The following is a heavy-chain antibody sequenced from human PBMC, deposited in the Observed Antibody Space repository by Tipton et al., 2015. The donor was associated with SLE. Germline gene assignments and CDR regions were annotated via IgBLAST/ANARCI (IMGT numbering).Heavy chain of an antibody. CDR2: IYYSGST. J-gene: IGHJ2*01. D-gene: IGHD4-23*01. CDR3: ARGGGNANWYFDL. V-gene: IGHV4-59*01. CDR1: GGSISGYY. Sequence: GLVKPSETLSLTCTVSGGSISGYYWSWIRQSPGKGLEWIGYIYYSGSTNYNPSLKSRVTISVDTSKNQFSLKLSSVTAADTAVYYCARGGGNANWYFDLWGRGTLVTVSS.